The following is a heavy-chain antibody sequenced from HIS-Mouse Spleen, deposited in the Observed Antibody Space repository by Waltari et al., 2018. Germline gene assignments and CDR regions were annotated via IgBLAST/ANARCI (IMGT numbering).Heavy chain of an antibody. J-gene: IGHJ4*02. CDR1: GFTFRSYS. D-gene: IGHD1-26*01. CDR2: ISSSSSTI. V-gene: IGHV3-48*01. CDR3: ARGPYIVGATTGIDY. Sequence: EVQLVESGGGLVQPGGSLRLSCAASGFTFRSYSLNWVRQAPGKGLEWVSYISSSSSTIYYADSVKGRFTISRDNAKNSLYLQMNSLRAEDTAVYYCARGPYIVGATTGIDYWGQGTLVTVSS.